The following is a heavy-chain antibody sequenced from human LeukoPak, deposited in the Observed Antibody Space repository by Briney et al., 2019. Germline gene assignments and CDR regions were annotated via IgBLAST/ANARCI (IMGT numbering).Heavy chain of an antibody. CDR2: ISGSGGST. CDR3: AKDPYLSSSWYGFFDY. J-gene: IGHJ4*02. CDR1: GFTVSSNY. Sequence: GGSLRLSCATSGFTVSSNYMSWVRQAPGKGLEWVSAISGSGGSTYYADSVKGRFTISRDNSKNTLYLQMNSLRAEDTAVYYCAKDPYLSSSWYGFFDYWGQGALVTVSS. V-gene: IGHV3-23*01. D-gene: IGHD6-13*01.